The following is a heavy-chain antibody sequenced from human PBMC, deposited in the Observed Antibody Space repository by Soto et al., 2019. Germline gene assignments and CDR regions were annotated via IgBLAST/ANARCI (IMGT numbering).Heavy chain of an antibody. D-gene: IGHD6-19*01. J-gene: IGHJ4*02. CDR3: AKISSGWYEDYFDY. V-gene: IGHV3-23*01. CDR2: MSGSGDRT. CDR1: GFTLRSYA. Sequence: SLRLSCAASGFTLRSYAMSWVRQAPGKGLEWVSAMSGSGDRTYYADSVKGRFTISRDNSKNTLYLQMNSLRAEDTAVYYCAKISSGWYEDYFDYWGQGTLVTVSS.